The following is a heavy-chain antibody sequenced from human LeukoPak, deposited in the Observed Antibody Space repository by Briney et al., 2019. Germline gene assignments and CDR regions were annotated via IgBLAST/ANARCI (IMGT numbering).Heavy chain of an antibody. CDR1: GFTSSSYG. Sequence: GGSLRLSCAASGFTSSSYGMHWLRQAPGKGLEWVAFIRYDGSNKYYADSVKGRFTISRDNSKNTLYLQMNSLRAEDTAVYYCAKEGSDPYYYYYYMDVWGKGTTVTVSS. V-gene: IGHV3-30*02. CDR3: AKEGSDPYYYYYYMDV. CDR2: IRYDGSNK. D-gene: IGHD3-10*01. J-gene: IGHJ6*03.